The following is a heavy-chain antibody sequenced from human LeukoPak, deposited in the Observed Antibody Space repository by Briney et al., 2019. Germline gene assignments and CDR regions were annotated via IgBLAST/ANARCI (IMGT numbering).Heavy chain of an antibody. CDR1: GFTISSNY. CDR3: AKFVATVTDAWFDP. Sequence: GGSLRLSCAASGFTISSNYMSWVRQAPGKGLEWVSIIYSGGSTFYADSVKGRFTISRDNSKNTLYLQMNSLRAEDTAVYYCAKFVATVTDAWFDPWGQGTLVTVSS. CDR2: IYSGGST. J-gene: IGHJ5*02. D-gene: IGHD4-17*01. V-gene: IGHV3-53*01.